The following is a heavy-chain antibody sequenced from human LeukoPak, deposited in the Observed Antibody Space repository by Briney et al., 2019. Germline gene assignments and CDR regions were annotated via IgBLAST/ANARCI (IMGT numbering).Heavy chain of an antibody. Sequence: GGSLRLSCAASGFSFSSYRMHWVRQAPGQGLEWVSYISGSSSTIYYKDSVKGRFTISRDNAKNSLYLQMNSLRAEDTAVYYCAKRAARPAYYFDFWGQGTLVTISS. J-gene: IGHJ4*02. D-gene: IGHD6-6*01. CDR1: GFSFSSYR. CDR2: ISGSSSTI. CDR3: AKRAARPAYYFDF. V-gene: IGHV3-48*01.